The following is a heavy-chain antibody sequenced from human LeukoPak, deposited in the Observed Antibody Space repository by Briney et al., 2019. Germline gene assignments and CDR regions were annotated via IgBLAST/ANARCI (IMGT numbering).Heavy chain of an antibody. D-gene: IGHD2-15*01. Sequence: ASLCVSSEASGYTFTDYYMHCVRQAPGQLREWMGWINPDSGVTNYPQKFQGRVTMTRDTSSSTAYMELIRLRSDDTAVYYCARDGTFDIWGQGTMVTVSS. V-gene: IGHV1-2*02. CDR1: GYTFTDYY. CDR2: INPDSGVT. CDR3: ARDGTFDI. J-gene: IGHJ3*02.